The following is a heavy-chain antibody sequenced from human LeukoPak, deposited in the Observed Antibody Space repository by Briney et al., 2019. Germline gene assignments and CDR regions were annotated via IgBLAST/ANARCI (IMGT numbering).Heavy chain of an antibody. CDR3: AREERSGYSYGAIDY. D-gene: IGHD5-18*01. J-gene: IGHJ4*02. CDR1: GFTFSDYY. V-gene: IGHV3-11*05. Sequence: GGSLRLSCAASGFTFSDYYMSWIRQAPGKGLEWVSYISSSSSYTNYADSVKGRFTISRGNAKNSLYLQMNSLRAEDTAVYYCAREERSGYSYGAIDYWGQGTLVTVSS. CDR2: ISSSSSYT.